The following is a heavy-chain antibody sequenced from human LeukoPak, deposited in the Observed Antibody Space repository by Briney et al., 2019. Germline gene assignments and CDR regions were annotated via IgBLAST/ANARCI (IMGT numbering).Heavy chain of an antibody. J-gene: IGHJ4*02. CDR2: INHSGST. CDR3: ERKQQLRFGVAGVYFDY. D-gene: IGHD6-13*01. V-gene: IGHV4-39*07. CDR1: GGSISSSSYY. Sequence: SETLSLTCTVSGGSISSSSYYWGWIRQPPGKGLEWIGEINHSGSTNFNPSLKSRVTISVDTSKNQFSLKLSSVTAADTAVYYCERKQQLRFGVAGVYFDYWGQGTLVTVSS.